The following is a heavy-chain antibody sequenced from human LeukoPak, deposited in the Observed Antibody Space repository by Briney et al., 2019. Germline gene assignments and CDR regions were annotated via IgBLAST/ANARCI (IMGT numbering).Heavy chain of an antibody. Sequence: SETLSLTCTVSGGSISSYYWSWIRQPPGKGLEWIGYIYYSGSTNYNPSLKSRVTISVDTSKNQFSLKLSSVTAADTAVYYCARIRYFDWWPNAFDIWGQGTMVTVSS. D-gene: IGHD3-9*01. CDR3: ARIRYFDWWPNAFDI. CDR2: IYYSGST. CDR1: GGSISSYY. V-gene: IGHV4-59*08. J-gene: IGHJ3*02.